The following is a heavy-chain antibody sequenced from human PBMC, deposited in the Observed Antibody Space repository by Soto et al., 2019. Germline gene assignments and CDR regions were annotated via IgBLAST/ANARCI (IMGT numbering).Heavy chain of an antibody. CDR2: IYHSGTT. CDR1: GGSITTSNW. D-gene: IGHD5-12*01. V-gene: IGHV4-4*02. Sequence: QVQLRESGPGLVKPSGTLSLTCAVSGGSITTSNWWSWVRQPPGKGLEWIGEIYHSGTTHYNPSLKSRVTISVDKSRNQFSLKVTSLTAADTAVYYCAREPQDGYNAFDFWGHGNLVTVSS. CDR3: AREPQDGYNAFDF. J-gene: IGHJ4*01.